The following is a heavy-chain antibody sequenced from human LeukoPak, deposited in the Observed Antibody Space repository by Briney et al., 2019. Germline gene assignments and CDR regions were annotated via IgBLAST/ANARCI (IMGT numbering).Heavy chain of an antibody. J-gene: IGHJ4*02. CDR3: VRDKHYDYVWGSYRTFDY. V-gene: IGHV4-34*01. Sequence: PSETLSLTCAVYGGSFSGYYWSWIRQPPGKGLEWMGEINHSGSTNYNPSLKSRVTISADTSKSQFSLRLSSVTAADTAVYYCVRDKHYDYVWGSYRTFDYWGQGTLVTVSS. D-gene: IGHD3-16*02. CDR2: INHSGST. CDR1: GGSFSGYY.